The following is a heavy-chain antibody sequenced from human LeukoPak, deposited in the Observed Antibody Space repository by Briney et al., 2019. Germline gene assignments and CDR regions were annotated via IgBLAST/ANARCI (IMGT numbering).Heavy chain of an antibody. Sequence: ASVKVSCKASGYTFTGYDINWVRQATGQGLEWMGWMNPNSGNTGYAQKFQGRVTITRNTSISTAYMELSSLRSEDTAVYYCAIGEGSSWAYYFDYWGQGTLVTVSS. CDR3: AIGEGSSWAYYFDY. CDR2: MNPNSGNT. CDR1: GYTFTGYD. J-gene: IGHJ4*02. D-gene: IGHD6-6*01. V-gene: IGHV1-8*03.